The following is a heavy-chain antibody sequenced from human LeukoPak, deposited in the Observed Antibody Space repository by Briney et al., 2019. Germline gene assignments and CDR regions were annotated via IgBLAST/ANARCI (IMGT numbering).Heavy chain of an antibody. Sequence: GASVKVSCKASGYTFTSYYMHWVRQAPGQGLEWMGIINPSGGSTSYAQKFQGRVTMTRDTSTSTVYMELSSLRSEDTAVYYCARDPVAIYCSGGSCYSGARWFDPWGQGTLVTVSS. D-gene: IGHD2-15*01. V-gene: IGHV1-46*01. CDR1: GYTFTSYY. CDR2: INPSGGST. CDR3: ARDPVAIYCSGGSCYSGARWFDP. J-gene: IGHJ5*02.